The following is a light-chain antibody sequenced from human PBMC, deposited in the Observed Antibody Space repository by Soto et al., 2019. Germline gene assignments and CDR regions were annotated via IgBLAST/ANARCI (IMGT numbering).Light chain of an antibody. CDR3: QQYASYPLT. CDR1: QSIDTR. Sequence: DIQMTQSPSTLSASVGDRVTITCRASQSIDTRLAWYQQKPGKAPNFLIYKTSTLESGVPSRFSGSGSGTYFTLTIISLQPDDFATYYCQQYASYPLTFGGGTKVEIK. CDR2: KTS. J-gene: IGKJ4*01. V-gene: IGKV1-5*03.